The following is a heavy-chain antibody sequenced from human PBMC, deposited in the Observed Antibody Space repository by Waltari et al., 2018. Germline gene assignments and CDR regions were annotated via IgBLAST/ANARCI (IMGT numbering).Heavy chain of an antibody. CDR2: TSHNGDCL. V-gene: IGHV3-11*01. CDR3: VREAASGLFDY. Sequence: QVHLEESGGGLVKPGGSLRLSCAASGFSFRDYYMSWIRQAPGKGLEWISYTSHNGDCLYYADSWKGRFTISRDNDKKSLSLQMNSLTVEDSAVYYCVREAASGLFDYWGQGILVTVSS. CDR1: GFSFRDYY. J-gene: IGHJ4*02. D-gene: IGHD2-15*01.